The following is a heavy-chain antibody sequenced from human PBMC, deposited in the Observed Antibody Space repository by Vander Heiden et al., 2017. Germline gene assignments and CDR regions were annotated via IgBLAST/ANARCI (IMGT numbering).Heavy chain of an antibody. CDR2: IYYSGST. CDR1: GGSIRSYY. Sequence: QVQLQEPGPGLVKPSETLSLTCTVSGGSIRSYYWSWIRQPPGKGLEWIGYIYYSGSTNYNPSLKSRVTISVDTSKNQFSLKLSSVTAADTAVYYCARHGCSSTSCYYSYYGMDVWGQGTTVTVSS. J-gene: IGHJ6*02. CDR3: ARHGCSSTSCYYSYYGMDV. V-gene: IGHV4-59*08. D-gene: IGHD2-2*01.